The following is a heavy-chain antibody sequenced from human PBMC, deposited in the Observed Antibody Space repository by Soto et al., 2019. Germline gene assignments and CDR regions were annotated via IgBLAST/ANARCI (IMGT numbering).Heavy chain of an antibody. J-gene: IGHJ4*02. D-gene: IGHD3-22*01. CDR2: INHSGST. CDR1: GGSFRGYY. V-gene: IGHV4-34*01. Sequence: SETLSLTCAVYGGSFRGYYLSWIRQPPGKGLEWIGEINHSGSTNYNPSLKSRVTISVDTSKNQFSLKLSSVTAADTAVYYCARGGVDYYDSSGYYFSPYYFDYWGQGTLVTVSS. CDR3: ARGGVDYYDSSGYYFSPYYFDY.